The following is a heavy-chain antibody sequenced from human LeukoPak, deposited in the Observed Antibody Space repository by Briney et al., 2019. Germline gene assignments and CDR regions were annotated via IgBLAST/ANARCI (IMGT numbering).Heavy chain of an antibody. D-gene: IGHD4-17*01. CDR3: AKDVLPHDYGDYGSGFDY. J-gene: IGHJ4*02. CDR2: ISLNSGII. CDR1: GFTFDDYA. V-gene: IGHV3-9*01. Sequence: PRRSPRLSCAASGFTFDDYAMRWVRQAPGKGLEWVSGISLNSGIIGYADSVKGRFTISRDNAKNSLYLQMNSLRAEDTALYYCAKDVLPHDYGDYGSGFDYWGQGTLVTVSS.